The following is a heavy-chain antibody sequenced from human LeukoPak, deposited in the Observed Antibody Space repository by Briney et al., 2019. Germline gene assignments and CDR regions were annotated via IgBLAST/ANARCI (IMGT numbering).Heavy chain of an antibody. J-gene: IGHJ6*03. CDR1: GGSFSGYY. CDR2: INHSGST. V-gene: IGHV4-34*01. CDR3: ARRGWEQQPYGHYYYYYMDV. Sequence: SETLSLTCAVYGGSFSGYYWSWIRQPPGKGLEWIGEINHSGSTNYNPSLKSRVTISVDTSRNQFSLKLSSVTAADTAVYYCARRGWEQQPYGHYYYYYMDVWGKGTTVTVSS. D-gene: IGHD6-13*01.